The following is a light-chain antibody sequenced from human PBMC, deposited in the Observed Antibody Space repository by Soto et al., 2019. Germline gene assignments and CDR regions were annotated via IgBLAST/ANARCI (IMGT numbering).Light chain of an antibody. V-gene: IGKV1-33*01. Sequence: EILMTQSPPSLSASVGESATITCQASQNISSYLNWYQHKPGKAPKLLIYDASHMETGVPSRFSGSGSETEFPPTISIQPHDDAVTYCCQHCNTSPWTFGQGTKVDI. CDR3: QHCNTSPWT. J-gene: IGKJ1*01. CDR1: QNISSY. CDR2: DAS.